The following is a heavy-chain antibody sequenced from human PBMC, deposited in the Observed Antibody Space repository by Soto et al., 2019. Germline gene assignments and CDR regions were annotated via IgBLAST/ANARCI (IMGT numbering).Heavy chain of an antibody. CDR2: VWYDGSKK. V-gene: IGHV3-33*01. D-gene: IGHD6-19*01. CDR3: ARPLEQWQLGFGMDV. J-gene: IGHJ6*01. Sequence: GGSLRLSCAASGFTLSTYGMHWVRQAPGKGLEWVAVVWYDGSKKYYADSVKGRFTVSRDNSKNTLYLQMNSLRAEDTAVYYCARPLEQWQLGFGMDVWGQGSPVTVSS. CDR1: GFTLSTYG.